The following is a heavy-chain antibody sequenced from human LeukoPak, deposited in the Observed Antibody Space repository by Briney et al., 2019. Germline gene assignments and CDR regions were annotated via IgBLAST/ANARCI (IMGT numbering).Heavy chain of an antibody. J-gene: IGHJ6*02. Sequence: GGSLRLSCAASGFTFSIYGMHWVRQAPGKGLEWVAVIWYDGSNKYYADSVKGRFTISRDNSKNTLYLQMNSLRAEDTAVYYCARATSYGASYYYYGMDVWGQGTTVTVSS. CDR3: ARATSYGASYYYYGMDV. V-gene: IGHV3-33*01. D-gene: IGHD4-17*01. CDR2: IWYDGSNK. CDR1: GFTFSIYG.